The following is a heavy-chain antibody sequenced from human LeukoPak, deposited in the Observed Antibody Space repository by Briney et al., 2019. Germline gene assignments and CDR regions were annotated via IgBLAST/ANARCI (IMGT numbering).Heavy chain of an antibody. J-gene: IGHJ4*01. D-gene: IGHD2-2*01. CDR3: ARDLYCSSTSCYGPMGYYFDY. Sequence: KPGGSLRLPCAASGFPSSDYSMSWIRQAPGKGLEWVSYISSSSSYTNYADSVKGRFTISRDNAKNSLYLQMNSLRAEDTAVYYCARDLYCSSTSCYGPMGYYFDYWGDGTLFTVSS. V-gene: IGHV3-11*05. CDR2: ISSSSSYT. CDR1: GFPSSDYS.